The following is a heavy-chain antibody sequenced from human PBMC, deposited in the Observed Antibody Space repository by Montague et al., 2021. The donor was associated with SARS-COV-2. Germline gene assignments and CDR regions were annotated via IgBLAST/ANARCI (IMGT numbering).Heavy chain of an antibody. Sequence: SETLSPTCAVYGGSFSGYYWSWIRQPPGKGLEWIGEINHSGSTNYNPSLKSRVTISVDTSKNQFSLKLSPVTSADTAVYYCAIPMVRGFSRAFDIWGQGTMVTVSS. V-gene: IGHV4-34*01. CDR1: GGSFSGYY. CDR3: AIPMVRGFSRAFDI. CDR2: INHSGST. D-gene: IGHD3-10*01. J-gene: IGHJ3*02.